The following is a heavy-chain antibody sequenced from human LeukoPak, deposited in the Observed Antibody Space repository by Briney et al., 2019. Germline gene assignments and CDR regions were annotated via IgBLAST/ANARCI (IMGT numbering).Heavy chain of an antibody. Sequence: GGSLRLSCAASGFTFSDYYMSWIRQAPGKGLEWVSYISSSGSTLYYADSVKGRFTISRDNAKNSLYLQMNSLRAEDTAVYYCARSLVRGVIIRPFDYWGQGTLVTVSS. CDR3: ARSLVRGVIIRPFDY. CDR2: ISSSGSTL. D-gene: IGHD3-10*01. CDR1: GFTFSDYY. V-gene: IGHV3-11*01. J-gene: IGHJ4*02.